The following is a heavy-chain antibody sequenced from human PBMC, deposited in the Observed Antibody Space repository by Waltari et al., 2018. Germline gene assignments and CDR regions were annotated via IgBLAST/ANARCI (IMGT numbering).Heavy chain of an antibody. CDR1: GGTSSSYA. J-gene: IGHJ4*02. D-gene: IGHD3-22*01. CDR2: IIPIFGTA. Sequence: VQLVQSGAEVKKPGSSEKVSCTASGGTSSSYATSRVRPAPGQGLEWMGGIIPIFGTASYAQKFQGRVTITADESTSTGYMELSSLRSEDTAVYYCARGGYYDSSGHFDYWGQGTLVTVSS. V-gene: IGHV1-69*01. CDR3: ARGGYYDSSGHFDY.